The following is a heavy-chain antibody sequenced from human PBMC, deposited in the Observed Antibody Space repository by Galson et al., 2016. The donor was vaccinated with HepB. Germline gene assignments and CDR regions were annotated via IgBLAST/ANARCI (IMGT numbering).Heavy chain of an antibody. CDR1: GFSLNTGKVG. CDR2: IFWDDTQ. J-gene: IGHJ1*01. D-gene: IGHD3-22*01. CDR3: AHFDCNESSGQYLQH. V-gene: IGHV2-5*02. Sequence: PSLVKPTQTLTLTCTFSGFSLNTGKVGVAWIRQPPGKALEWLALIFWDDTQRHRPSLKSRLTIMKDTSRNQVVLTMANMGPMDTATYYYAHFDCNESSGQYLQHRGQGNLVFVSS.